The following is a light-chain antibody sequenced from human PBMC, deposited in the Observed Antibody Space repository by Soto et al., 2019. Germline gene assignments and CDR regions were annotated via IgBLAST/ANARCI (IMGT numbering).Light chain of an antibody. V-gene: IGKV4-1*01. J-gene: IGKJ4*01. CDR1: QSVLSSSSNKSY. Sequence: DLVITQSLDSLAASLNVRATLNSKSIQSVLSSSSNKSYLACYQQKPGQPPKLLIYEASTRESGVPARFSGSGSGTDFTLTVSSLQAEDVAVYYCQQYCSTPLTFGGGTKVDIK. CDR3: QQYCSTPLT. CDR2: EAS.